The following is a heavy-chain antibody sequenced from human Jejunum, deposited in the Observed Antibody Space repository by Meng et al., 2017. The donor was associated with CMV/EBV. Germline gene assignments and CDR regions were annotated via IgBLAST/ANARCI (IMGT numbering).Heavy chain of an antibody. Sequence: IVPGGSISGDSWNWIRQPPGEGLEWIGNIDFSGTTKYNPSLKSRVTISVDTSKIQFSLNLGSVAPADTAVYYCARGWGTTSPWDYWGQGMLVTVSS. V-gene: IGHV4-59*01. CDR1: GGSISGDS. CDR3: ARGWGTTSPWDY. J-gene: IGHJ4*02. CDR2: IDFSGTT. D-gene: IGHD3-16*01.